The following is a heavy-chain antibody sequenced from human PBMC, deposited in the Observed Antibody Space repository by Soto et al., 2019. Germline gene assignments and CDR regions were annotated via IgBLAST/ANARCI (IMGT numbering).Heavy chain of an antibody. Sequence: SLRLSCTASGFTFGNYGLHWVRHPPGKGLEWVASILYDGSDKYYADSVKGRFTISRDDSKNTLYVQMDSLRADDTAVYYCAKWGEVSHNPGGNYYYGMDVWGQGTTVTVSS. D-gene: IGHD3-16*01. CDR2: ILYDGSDK. J-gene: IGHJ6*02. CDR3: AKWGEVSHNPGGNYYYGMDV. CDR1: GFTFGNYG. V-gene: IGHV3-30*18.